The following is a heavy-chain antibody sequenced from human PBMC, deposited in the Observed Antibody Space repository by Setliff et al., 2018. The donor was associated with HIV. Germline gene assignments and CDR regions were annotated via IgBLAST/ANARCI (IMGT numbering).Heavy chain of an antibody. CDR2: ISYDGKTT. D-gene: IGHD1-1*01. V-gene: IGHV3-30*04. CDR1: GFSFSNFA. J-gene: IGHJ4*02. CDR3: ASARIPTGGTSTSFDY. Sequence: GGSLRLSCVASGFSFSNFAMYWVREAPAKGLEWVSAISYDGKTTHYADSVMGRFTVSRDNSKNTLYLQLNGLRPDDTGVYYCASARIPTGGTSTSFDYWGQGTQVTVSS.